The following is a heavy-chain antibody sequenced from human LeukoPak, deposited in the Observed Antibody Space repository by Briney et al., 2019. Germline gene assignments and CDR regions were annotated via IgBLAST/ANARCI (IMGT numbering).Heavy chain of an antibody. J-gene: IGHJ4*02. D-gene: IGHD4-17*01. Sequence: GASVKVSCKASGYTFTSYGISWVRQAPGQGLEWMGWISAYNGNTNYAQKLQGRVTMTTDTSTSTAYMELRSLRSDDTAVYYCARALNTVTTRTWGYWGQGTLVTVSS. CDR1: GYTFTSYG. V-gene: IGHV1-18*01. CDR2: ISAYNGNT. CDR3: ARALNTVTTRTWGY.